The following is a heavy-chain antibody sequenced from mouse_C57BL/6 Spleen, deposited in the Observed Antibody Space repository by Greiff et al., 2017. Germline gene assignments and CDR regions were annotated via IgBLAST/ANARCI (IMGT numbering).Heavy chain of an antibody. Sequence: EVQLVESGPGLVKPSQSLSLTCSVTGYSITSGYYWNWIRQFPGNKLEWMGYISYDGSNNYNPSLKNRISITRDTSKNQFFLKLNSVTTEDTATYYCARQSYGSIYPYFDYWGQGTTLTVSS. CDR2: ISYDGSN. CDR1: GYSITSGYY. V-gene: IGHV3-6*01. D-gene: IGHD1-1*01. CDR3: ARQSYGSIYPYFDY. J-gene: IGHJ2*01.